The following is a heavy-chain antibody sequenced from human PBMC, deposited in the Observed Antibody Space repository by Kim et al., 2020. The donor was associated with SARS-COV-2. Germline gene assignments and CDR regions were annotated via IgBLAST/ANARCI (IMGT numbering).Heavy chain of an antibody. CDR3: AREGGVTVTKVWYYYYG. J-gene: IGHJ6*01. CDR1: GFTFSSYG. CDR2: ISYDGSNK. V-gene: IGHV3-33*05. Sequence: GGSLRLSCAASGFTFSSYGMHWVRQAPGKGLEWVAVISYDGSNKYYADSVKGRFTISRDNSKNTLYLQMNSLRAEDTAVYYCAREGGVTVTKVWYYYYG. D-gene: IGHD4-17*01.